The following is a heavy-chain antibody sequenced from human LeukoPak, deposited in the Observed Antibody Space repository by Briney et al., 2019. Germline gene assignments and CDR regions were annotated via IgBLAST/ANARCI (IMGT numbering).Heavy chain of an antibody. V-gene: IGHV4-39*01. CDR3: ARRVPGRSGNWFDP. J-gene: IGHJ5*02. CDR1: GCSISNNDYF. Sequence: SETLSLTCTVSGCSISNNDYFWGWLRQPPGKGLEWIGSMNYGGSTHDNPSLKSRATISVDTSKNQVSLKLSSVTAADTAVYYCARRVPGRSGNWFDPWGQGTLVTVSS. D-gene: IGHD2-2*01. CDR2: MNYGGST.